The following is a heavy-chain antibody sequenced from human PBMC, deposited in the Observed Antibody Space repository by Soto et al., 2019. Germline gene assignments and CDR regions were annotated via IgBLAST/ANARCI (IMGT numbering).Heavy chain of an antibody. CDR1: GGSISSSSND. D-gene: IGHD4-17*01. CDR2: IYYSENT. J-gene: IGHJ4*02. V-gene: IGHV4-39*01. CDR3: ATHPPYGPLDH. Sequence: SDTLSLTCSVSGGSISSSSNDWGWLRLPPGKGLERIGNIYYSENTYYNPSLKSRVTISVDTSKNQFSLRLTSVTAADTAVYYCATHPPYGPLDHWGQGTLVTVSS.